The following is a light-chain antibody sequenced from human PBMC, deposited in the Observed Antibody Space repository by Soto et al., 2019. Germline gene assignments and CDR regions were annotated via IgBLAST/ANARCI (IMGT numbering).Light chain of an antibody. J-gene: IGKJ1*01. CDR3: QQSYSTPWT. CDR1: QSISSY. V-gene: IGKV1-39*01. CDR2: AAS. Sequence: DIQMTQSPSSLSASVGDRVTITCRASQSISSYLNWYQQKPGKAPKLLIYAASSLQSGVPSRFSGSGSGTDFTLTISSLKPEDFANYYCQQSYSTPWTFGQGTK.